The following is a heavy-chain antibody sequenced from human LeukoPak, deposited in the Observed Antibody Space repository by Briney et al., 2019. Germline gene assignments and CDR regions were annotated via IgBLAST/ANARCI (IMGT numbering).Heavy chain of an antibody. J-gene: IGHJ4*02. Sequence: GGSLRLSCAASGFTFRTYAMSWVRQAPGKGLEWVSAVRGSSSDTYYADSVKGRFTISRDNSKNTLYLQMNSLRAEDTAIYYCAKTSRVNSAYDSPFDYWGQGTLVTVSS. CDR1: GFTFRTYA. V-gene: IGHV3-23*01. CDR2: VRGSSSDT. CDR3: AKTSRVNSAYDSPFDY. D-gene: IGHD5-12*01.